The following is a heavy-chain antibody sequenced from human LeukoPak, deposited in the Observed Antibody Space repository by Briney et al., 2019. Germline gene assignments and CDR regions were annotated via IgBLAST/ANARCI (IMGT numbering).Heavy chain of an antibody. CDR3: VRDRNYFEALQRSY. V-gene: IGHV3-23*01. CDR2: ISISGSKT. J-gene: IGHJ4*02. CDR1: EFDFSSHA. Sequence: PGGSLRLSCAASEFDFSSHAMTWVRQAPGKGLEWVSAISISGSKTYYPESVKGRFTISRDNSKNTLYLQMNSLRVEDTAVYFCVRDRNYFEALQRSYWGQGTLVTVSS. D-gene: IGHD1-7*01.